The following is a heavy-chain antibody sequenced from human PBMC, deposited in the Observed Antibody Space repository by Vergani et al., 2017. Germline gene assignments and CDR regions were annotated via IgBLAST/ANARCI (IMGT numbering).Heavy chain of an antibody. CDR2: ISSSSSYI. J-gene: IGHJ5*02. CDR1: GFTFSSYS. Sequence: EVQLVESGGGLVKPGGSLRLSCAASGFTFSSYSMNWVRQAPGKGLEWVSSISSSSSYIYYADSVKGRFTISRDNAKNALYLQMSSLRAEDTAVYYCARDGFTMVRGVGHWGQGTLVTVSS. D-gene: IGHD3-10*01. CDR3: ARDGFTMVRGVGH. V-gene: IGHV3-21*01.